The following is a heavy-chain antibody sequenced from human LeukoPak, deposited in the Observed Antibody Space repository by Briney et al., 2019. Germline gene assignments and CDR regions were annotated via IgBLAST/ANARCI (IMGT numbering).Heavy chain of an antibody. CDR3: ARGFSEGTQGVYDFWSGYPIYMDV. CDR2: IIPIFGTA. D-gene: IGHD3-3*01. CDR1: GGTFSSYA. V-gene: IGHV1-69*13. Sequence: ASVKVSCKASGGTFSSYAISWVRQAPGQGLEWMGGIIPIFGTANYAQKFQGRVTITADESTSTAYMELSSLRSEDTAVYYCARGFSEGTQGVYDFWSGYPIYMDVWGKGTTVTVSS. J-gene: IGHJ6*03.